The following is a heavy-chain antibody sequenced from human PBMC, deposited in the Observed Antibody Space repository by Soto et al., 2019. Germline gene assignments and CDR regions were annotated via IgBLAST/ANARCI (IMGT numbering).Heavy chain of an antibody. CDR2: IYYSGST. D-gene: IGHD4-4*01. CDR3: ARQRASGNYARIYFDP. CDR1: GGSISSSSYY. J-gene: IGHJ4*02. V-gene: IGHV4-39*01. Sequence: SETLSLTCTVSGGSISSSSYYWGWIRQPPGKGLEWIGSIYYSGSTYYNPSLKSRVTISVDTSKNQFSLKLSSVTAADTAVYYCARQRASGNYARIYFDPGGKGPLATVS.